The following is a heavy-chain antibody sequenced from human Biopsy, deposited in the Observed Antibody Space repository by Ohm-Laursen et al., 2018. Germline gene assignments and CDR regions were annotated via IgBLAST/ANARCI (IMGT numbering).Heavy chain of an antibody. CDR1: GGSISSSY. CDR3: AKQWSYYESFTQHYRGDFDY. V-gene: IGHV4-59*08. D-gene: IGHD3-16*01. CDR2: ISYSGST. J-gene: IGHJ4*02. Sequence: SHTLSLTCSVSGGSISSSYWSWIRQPPGKGLEWIGYISYSGSTSYNPSLKSRVTISADTSKNQLPRTRSSLTAADTAVYFCAKQWSYYESFTQHYRGDFDYWGQGTLVIVSS.